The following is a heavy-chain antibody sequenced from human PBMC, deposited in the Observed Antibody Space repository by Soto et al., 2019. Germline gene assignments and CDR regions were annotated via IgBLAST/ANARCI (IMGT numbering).Heavy chain of an antibody. Sequence: PGGSLRLSCAASGFTFGTYAMSWVRQAPGKGLEWVSAIRGSADSTYYADSVKGRFTISRDNATNTLYLQMNSLRAEDTAGYYWAKDCRSGSSMASWGQGPLVTVSS. CDR1: GFTFGTYA. CDR3: AKDCRSGSSMAS. V-gene: IGHV3-23*01. J-gene: IGHJ5*02. D-gene: IGHD6-19*01. CDR2: IRGSADST.